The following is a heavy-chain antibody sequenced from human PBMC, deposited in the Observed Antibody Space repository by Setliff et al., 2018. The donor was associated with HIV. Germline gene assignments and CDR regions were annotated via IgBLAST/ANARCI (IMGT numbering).Heavy chain of an antibody. CDR3: VRRATAAEVFDY. CDR2: LRTGTGDT. Sequence: ASVKVSCKASGYTCTSYSMHWVRQAPGQRLEWMGWLRTGTGDTSYSVKFQGRLTITRDTSANTAYMELSNLRSEDTAVYYCVRRATAAEVFDYWGQGTLVTVSS. J-gene: IGHJ4*02. D-gene: IGHD6-13*01. CDR1: GYTCTSYS. V-gene: IGHV1-3*04.